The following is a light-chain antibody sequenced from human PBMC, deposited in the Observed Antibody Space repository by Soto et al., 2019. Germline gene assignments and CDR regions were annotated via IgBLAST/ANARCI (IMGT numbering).Light chain of an antibody. J-gene: IGKJ2*01. CDR3: QQSYSTPHT. Sequence: DIQMTQSPSSLSADVGDRVTITCRAGQSISTYLNWYQQKPGKAPKLLIYAASSLQSGVPSRFSGSGSGTDFTLTISSLQPEDFATYSCQQSYSTPHTFGQGTKLEIK. V-gene: IGKV1-39*01. CDR1: QSISTY. CDR2: AAS.